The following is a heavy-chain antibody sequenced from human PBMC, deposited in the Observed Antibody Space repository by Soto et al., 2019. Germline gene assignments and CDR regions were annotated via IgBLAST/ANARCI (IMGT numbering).Heavy chain of an antibody. V-gene: IGHV3-48*02. D-gene: IGHD3-22*01. CDR1: GFTFSSYS. CDR3: ARGYDSSGYYPNWFDP. J-gene: IGHJ5*02. CDR2: ISSSSSTI. Sequence: GGSLRLSCAASGFTFSSYSMNWVRQAPGKGLEWVSYISSSSSTIYYADSVKGRFTISRDNAKNSLYLQMNSLRDEDTAVYYCARGYDSSGYYPNWFDPWGQGTLVTVSS.